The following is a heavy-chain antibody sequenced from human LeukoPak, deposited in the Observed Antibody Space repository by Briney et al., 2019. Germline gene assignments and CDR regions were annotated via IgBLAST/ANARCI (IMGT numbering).Heavy chain of an antibody. CDR3: ASESVAVALPDY. D-gene: IGHD6-19*01. J-gene: IGHJ4*02. CDR2: INHSGST. Sequence: SETLSLTCAVYGGSFRGYYWSWIRQPPGKGLEWIGEINHSGSTNYNPSLKSRVTISVDTSKNQFSLKLSSVTAADTAVYYCASESVAVALPDYWGQGTLVTASS. V-gene: IGHV4-34*01. CDR1: GGSFRGYY.